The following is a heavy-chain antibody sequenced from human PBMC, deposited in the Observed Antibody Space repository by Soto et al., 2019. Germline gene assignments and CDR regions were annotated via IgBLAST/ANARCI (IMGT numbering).Heavy chain of an antibody. Sequence: QVQLQQWGAGLLKPSETLSLTCAVYGGSFSGYSWTWIRQPPGQGLEWIGEINHSGSTNYNPSLKSRVTISVDTSKNQFSLKLSSVTAADTAVYYCARGAPGYWGQGTLVTVSS. J-gene: IGHJ4*02. D-gene: IGHD2-2*01. CDR3: ARGAPGY. CDR2: INHSGST. CDR1: GGSFSGYS. V-gene: IGHV4-34*01.